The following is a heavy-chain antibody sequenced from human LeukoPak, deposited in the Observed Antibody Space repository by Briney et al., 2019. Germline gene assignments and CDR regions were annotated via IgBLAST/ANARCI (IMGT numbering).Heavy chain of an antibody. D-gene: IGHD3-22*01. V-gene: IGHV3-53*01. CDR3: AKDRTRYYYDSSGYGPDY. CDR2: IYSGGNT. J-gene: IGHJ4*02. Sequence: GGSLRLSCTVSGFTVSINSMSWVRQAPGKGLEWVSFIYSGGNTHYSDSVKGRFTISRDNSKNTLYLQMNSLRAEDTAVYYCAKDRTRYYYDSSGYGPDYWGQGTLVTVSS. CDR1: GFTVSINS.